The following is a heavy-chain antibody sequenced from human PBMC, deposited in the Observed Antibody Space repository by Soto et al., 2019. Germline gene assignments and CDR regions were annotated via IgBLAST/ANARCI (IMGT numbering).Heavy chain of an antibody. J-gene: IGHJ6*02. CDR3: AKEAAAGYYYYGIDV. CDR2: ISYDGSNK. V-gene: IGHV3-30*18. D-gene: IGHD6-13*01. CDR1: GFTFSSYG. Sequence: QVQLVESGGGVVQPGRALRLSCAASGFTFSSYGMHWVRQAPGKGLEWVAGISYDGSNKYYADSVKGRFTISRDNSKNTLYLQMNSLRAEDRAVYYCAKEAAAGYYYYGIDVWGQGTTVTVSS.